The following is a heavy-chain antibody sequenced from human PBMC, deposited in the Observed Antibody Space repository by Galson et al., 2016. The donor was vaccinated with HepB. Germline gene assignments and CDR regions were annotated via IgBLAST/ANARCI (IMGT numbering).Heavy chain of an antibody. V-gene: IGHV3-23*01. J-gene: IGHJ4*02. CDR3: AKDPSQWEDSTFEY. D-gene: IGHD1-26*01. CDR1: GFTFKTHG. Sequence: SLRLSCAASGFTFKTHGLMWVRQAPGKGLEWVSTLYGGFDGIQYEDSAKDRLIISRDDSKSMLFLQMNRLRVEDTAVYYCAKDPSQWEDSTFEYWGPGTVGTVSS. CDR2: LYGGFDGI.